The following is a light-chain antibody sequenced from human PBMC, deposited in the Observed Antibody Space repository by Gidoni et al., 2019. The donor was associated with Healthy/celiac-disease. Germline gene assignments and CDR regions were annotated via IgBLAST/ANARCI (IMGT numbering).Light chain of an antibody. CDR1: QSISSY. V-gene: IGKV1-39*01. CDR3: QQSYSTPSIT. Sequence: DIQMIQSPSSLSASVGDRVTINCRASQSISSYLNWYQQKPGKAPKLLIYAASSLQSGVPSRFSGSGSGTDFTLTISSLQPEDFATYYCQQSYSTPSITFGQXTRLEIK. CDR2: AAS. J-gene: IGKJ5*01.